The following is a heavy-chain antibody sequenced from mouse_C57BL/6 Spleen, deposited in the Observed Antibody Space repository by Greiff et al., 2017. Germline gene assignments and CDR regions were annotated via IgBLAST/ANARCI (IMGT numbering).Heavy chain of an antibody. CDR2: INPNNGGT. V-gene: IGHV1-18*01. Sequence: VQLQQSGPELVKPGASVKIPCKASGYTFTDYYMDWVKQSHGKSLEWIGDINPNNGGTIYNQKFKGKATLTVDKSSSTAYMELRSLTSEDTAVYYCARSRGSSYRYCDVWGTGTTVTVSS. CDR3: ARSRGSSYRYCDV. CDR1: GYTFTDYY. D-gene: IGHD1-1*01. J-gene: IGHJ1*03.